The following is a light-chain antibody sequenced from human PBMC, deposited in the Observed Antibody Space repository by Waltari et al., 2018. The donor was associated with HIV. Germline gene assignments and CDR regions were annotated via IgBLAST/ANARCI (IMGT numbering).Light chain of an antibody. CDR3: QQFFSFPRT. CDR2: WAS. V-gene: IGKV4-1*01. J-gene: IGKJ1*01. CDR1: QGVLSSSDNKYH. Sequence: DSVMTQSPDYLAVSPGGRATITRKSSQGVLSSSDNKYHLAWYQQKPGQPPKLLFYWASIREVGVPDRFTGSGSGTIFNLTVSSLQADDVAVYYCQQFFSFPRTFGQGTNVEI.